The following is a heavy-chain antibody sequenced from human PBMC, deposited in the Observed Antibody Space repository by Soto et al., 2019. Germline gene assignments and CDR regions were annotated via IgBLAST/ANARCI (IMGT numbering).Heavy chain of an antibody. Sequence: QVQLQEMGPGLVKPSQTLTITCTVSGDSVNSAYWSCIRQLQGKGLEWMGNIHHTGKTFYNPSLKSRVAISIDTSKPLFTLKMRSITAADTAVYYCARTDAYNSSFFDSWGQGTVVTVSS. CDR1: GDSVNSAY. CDR3: ARTDAYNSSFFDS. J-gene: IGHJ4*02. CDR2: IHHTGKT. V-gene: IGHV4-31*03. D-gene: IGHD6-6*01.